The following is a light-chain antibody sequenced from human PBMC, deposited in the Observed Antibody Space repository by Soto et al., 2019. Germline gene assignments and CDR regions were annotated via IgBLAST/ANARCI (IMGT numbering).Light chain of an antibody. CDR3: CSYAGSGKVV. Sequence: QSALTQPASVSGSLGQSISISCTGTSSDIGSYNLVSWYQQYPGKAPKLMILEVSERPSGVSNRFSGSKSGDTAYLTISGLQAEDEADYYCCSYAGSGKVVFGGGTQLTVL. J-gene: IGLJ3*02. V-gene: IGLV2-23*02. CDR2: EVS. CDR1: SSDIGSYNL.